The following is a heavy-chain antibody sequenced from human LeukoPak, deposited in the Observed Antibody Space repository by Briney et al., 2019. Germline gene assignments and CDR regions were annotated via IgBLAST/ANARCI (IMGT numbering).Heavy chain of an antibody. J-gene: IGHJ4*02. D-gene: IGHD3-10*01. Sequence: GGSLRLSCVASGFTFSNFAMSWVRQAPGKGLEWVSLIIGSSGDTFYADSVKGRFSISRDNSKNRLYLQMNSLRAEDTAVYYCVRGGGSFDSWGQGTLVTVSS. CDR3: VRGGGSFDS. CDR2: IIGSSGDT. CDR1: GFTFSNFA. V-gene: IGHV3-23*01.